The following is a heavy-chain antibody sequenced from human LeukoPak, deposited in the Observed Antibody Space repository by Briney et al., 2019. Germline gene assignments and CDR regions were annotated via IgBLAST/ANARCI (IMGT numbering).Heavy chain of an antibody. V-gene: IGHV3-48*03. Sequence: GGSLRLSCAASGFTFSSYEMNWVRQAPGKGLEWVSYISSSGSTIYYADSVKGRFTISRDNAKNSLYLQMNSLRAADTAVYYCARGLGGGNSVYFDLWGRGTLVTVSS. CDR3: ARGLGGGNSVYFDL. D-gene: IGHD4-23*01. CDR1: GFTFSSYE. CDR2: ISSSGSTI. J-gene: IGHJ2*01.